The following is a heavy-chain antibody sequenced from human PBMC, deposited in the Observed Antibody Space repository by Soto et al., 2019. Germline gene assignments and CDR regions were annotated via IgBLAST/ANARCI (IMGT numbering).Heavy chain of an antibody. CDR3: ARGSCNTKCYRSWFDP. J-gene: IGHJ5*02. CDR2: IHNSGST. D-gene: IGHD2-15*01. Sequence: PSETLSLTCTVSGGSVNSGSSYWSWIRQPPGKGLEWIGYIHNSGSTNYNPSLKSRVTISIDTSENQLSLNLNSVTAADTAVFYCARGSCNTKCYRSWFDPWGQGTLVTVSS. V-gene: IGHV4-61*01. CDR1: GGSVNSGSSY.